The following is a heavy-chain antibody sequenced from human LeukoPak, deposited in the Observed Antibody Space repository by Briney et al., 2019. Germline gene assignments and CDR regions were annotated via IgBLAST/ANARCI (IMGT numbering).Heavy chain of an antibody. D-gene: IGHD2-21*02. CDR3: AKPKGDLGKFDY. J-gene: IGHJ4*02. CDR2: ISGSGGST. Sequence: QPGGSLRLSCAASGFTFSSYAMSWVRQAPGKGLEWVSAISGSGGSTYYADFVKGRFTISRDNSKNTLYLQMNSLRAEDTAVYYCAKPKGDLGKFDYWGQGTLVTVSS. CDR1: GFTFSSYA. V-gene: IGHV3-23*01.